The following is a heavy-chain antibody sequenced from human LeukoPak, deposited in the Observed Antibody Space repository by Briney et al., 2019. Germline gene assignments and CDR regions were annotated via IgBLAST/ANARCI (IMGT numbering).Heavy chain of an antibody. CDR3: ARDFSNYYDSSADY. Sequence: GASVKVSCKASGYTFTAYGISWVRQAPGQGLEWMGWINTYNGNTKSAQKVQGRVTMTTDTSTNTADMELRSLASDDTAVYYCARDFSNYYDSSADYWGQGTLVTVSS. V-gene: IGHV1-18*01. J-gene: IGHJ4*02. CDR1: GYTFTAYG. CDR2: INTYNGNT. D-gene: IGHD3-22*01.